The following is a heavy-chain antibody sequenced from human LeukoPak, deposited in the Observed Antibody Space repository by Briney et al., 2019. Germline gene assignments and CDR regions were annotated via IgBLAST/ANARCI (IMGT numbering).Heavy chain of an antibody. Sequence: GGSLRLSCAASGFTFSSYAMSWVRQAPGKGLEWVSAISGSGGSTYYADSVKGRFTISRDNSKNTLYLQMNSLRAEDTAVYYCATPPTYYDFWSGYPPVDYCGQGTLVTVSS. CDR3: ATPPTYYDFWSGYPPVDY. CDR2: ISGSGGST. CDR1: GFTFSSYA. V-gene: IGHV3-23*01. D-gene: IGHD3-3*01. J-gene: IGHJ4*02.